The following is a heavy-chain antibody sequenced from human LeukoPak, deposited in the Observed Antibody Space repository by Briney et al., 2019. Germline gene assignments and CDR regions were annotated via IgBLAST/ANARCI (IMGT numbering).Heavy chain of an antibody. CDR3: GRVGCTGGNCKPYAYYATDV. Sequence: GGSLRLSCAASGFTFNTYAMHWVRQAPGKGLEWVAIIWYDGSDKYYADSVRGRFAISRDNSKNTLYLQMNSLRAEDTAVYYCGRVGCTGGNCKPYAYYATDVWSQGTTVTVSS. V-gene: IGHV3-33*01. CDR2: IWYDGSDK. D-gene: IGHD2-15*01. CDR1: GFTFNTYA. J-gene: IGHJ6*02.